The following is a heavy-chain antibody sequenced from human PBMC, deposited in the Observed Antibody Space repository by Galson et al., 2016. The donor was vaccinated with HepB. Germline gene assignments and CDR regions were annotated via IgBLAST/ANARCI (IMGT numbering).Heavy chain of an antibody. CDR3: TTNPDTAVIMLDC. D-gene: IGHD5-18*01. V-gene: IGHV3-73*01. CDR1: GFTFGGSA. CDR2: IRTKTNNYAT. J-gene: IGHJ4*02. Sequence: SLRLSCAASGFTFGGSALHWVRQASGKGLEWLGRIRTKTNNYATAYAASAKGRFTISRDDSKYTTFLQMDSLKTEDTAVYYCTTNPDTAVIMLDCWGQGSLVTVSS.